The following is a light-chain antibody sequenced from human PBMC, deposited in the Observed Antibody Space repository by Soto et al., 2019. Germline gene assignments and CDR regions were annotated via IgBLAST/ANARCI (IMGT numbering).Light chain of an antibody. V-gene: IGKV3-11*01. CDR1: QSLSSN. Sequence: EIVLMQSPATLSLSPGERATLSCRASQSLSSNLAWYQQKPGQAPRLLIYDASTRATGIPARFSGSGSGTDFTLTIGGLEPEDFAVYYCQQRSSGPLIFGGGTKVDIK. CDR2: DAS. CDR3: QQRSSGPLI. J-gene: IGKJ4*01.